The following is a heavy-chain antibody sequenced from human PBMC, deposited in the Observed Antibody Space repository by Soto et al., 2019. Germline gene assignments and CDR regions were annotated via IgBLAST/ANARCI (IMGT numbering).Heavy chain of an antibody. CDR3: AREWVYSSSSYYYYYGMDV. Sequence: GGSLRLSCAASGFTFSSYWMHWVRQAPGKGLVWVSRINSDGSSTSYADSVKGRFTISRDNAKNTLYLQMNSLRAEDTAVYYCAREWVYSSSSYYYYYGMDVWGQGTTVTVSS. J-gene: IGHJ6*02. CDR1: GFTFSSYW. V-gene: IGHV3-74*01. D-gene: IGHD6-6*01. CDR2: INSDGSST.